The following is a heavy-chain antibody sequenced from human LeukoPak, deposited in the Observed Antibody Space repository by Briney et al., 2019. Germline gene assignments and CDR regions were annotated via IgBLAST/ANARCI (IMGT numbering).Heavy chain of an antibody. CDR3: ARTTAKVHFDY. J-gene: IGHJ4*02. D-gene: IGHD5-18*01. CDR2: INWNGGST. CDR1: GFTFDDYG. V-gene: IGHV3-20*04. Sequence: PGGSLRLSCATPGFTFDDYGMSWVRQAPGKGLEWVSGINWNGGSTGYADSVKGRFTISRDNAKNSLYLQMNSLRAEDTALYYCARTTAKVHFDYWGQGTLVTVSS.